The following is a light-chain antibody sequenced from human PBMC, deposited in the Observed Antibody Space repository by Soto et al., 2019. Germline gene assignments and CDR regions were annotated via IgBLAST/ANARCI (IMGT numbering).Light chain of an antibody. CDR1: SDSVSTNYY. Sequence: QTVVTQEPSVSVSPGGTVTLTCGLSSDSVSTNYYPSWYQQTPGQAPRTLIYSTNTRSSGVPDRFSGSILGNKAALTITGAQAEDESDYYCVLYMGSGISVFGGGTKLTVL. CDR2: STN. CDR3: VLYMGSGISV. J-gene: IGLJ3*02. V-gene: IGLV8-61*01.